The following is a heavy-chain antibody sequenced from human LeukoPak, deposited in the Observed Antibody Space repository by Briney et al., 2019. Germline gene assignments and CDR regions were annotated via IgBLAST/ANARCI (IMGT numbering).Heavy chain of an antibody. CDR2: IGSSGTTI. V-gene: IGHV3-48*03. CDR1: GFPFSIYE. Sequence: GGSLRLSCAVSGFPFSIYEMNWVRQAPGKGLEWVSNIGSSGTTIYYADSVKGRFSISRDNAKNSLYLQMNSLRVEATAVYYCALLAVASDFDYWGQGALVTVSS. CDR3: ALLAVASDFDY. D-gene: IGHD6-19*01. J-gene: IGHJ4*02.